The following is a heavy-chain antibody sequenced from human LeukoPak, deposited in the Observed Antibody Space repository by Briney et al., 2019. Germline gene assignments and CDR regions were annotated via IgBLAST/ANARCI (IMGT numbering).Heavy chain of an antibody. CDR3: ARVRGGLDI. V-gene: IGHV3-74*01. CDR2: INTDGSST. J-gene: IGHJ3*02. CDR1: GFTFSGYW. D-gene: IGHD3-16*01. Sequence: GGSLRLSCAASGFTFSGYWMHWVRQVPGKGLVWVSHINTDGSSTNYADSVKGRFTISRDNAKNTLYLQMNSLRADDTALYYCARVRGGLDIWGQGTMVAVSS.